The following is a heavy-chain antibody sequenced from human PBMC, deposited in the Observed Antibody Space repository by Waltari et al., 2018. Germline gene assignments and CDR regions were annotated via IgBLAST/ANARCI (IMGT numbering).Heavy chain of an antibody. Sequence: EVQLVESGGGLVQPGRSLRLSCAASGFTFDDYAMHWVRQAPGKGLEWVSGISWNIGSIGYADSVKGRFTISRDNAKNSLYLQMNSLRAEDTALYYCAKGHANWNYYFDYWGQGTLVTVSS. J-gene: IGHJ4*02. CDR1: GFTFDDYA. V-gene: IGHV3-9*01. CDR3: AKGHANWNYYFDY. CDR2: ISWNIGSI. D-gene: IGHD1-7*01.